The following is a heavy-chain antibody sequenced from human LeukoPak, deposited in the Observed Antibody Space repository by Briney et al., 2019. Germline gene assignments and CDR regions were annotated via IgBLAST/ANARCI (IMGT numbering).Heavy chain of an antibody. J-gene: IGHJ5*02. CDR3: ARADRLHGGPYLIGP. CDR2: INPNSGGT. Sequence: ASVKVSCKTSGYSFTDYYMHWVRQAPGQGLEWMGWINPNSGGTSSAQKFQGRVTMTRDTSITTVYMEVRWLTSDDTAIYYCARADRLHGGPYLIGPWGLGALVTVSS. CDR1: GYSFTDYY. V-gene: IGHV1-2*02. D-gene: IGHD2-21*01.